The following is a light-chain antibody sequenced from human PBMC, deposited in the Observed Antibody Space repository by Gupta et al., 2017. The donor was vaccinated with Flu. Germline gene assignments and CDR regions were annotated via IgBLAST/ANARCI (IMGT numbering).Light chain of an antibody. V-gene: IGKV3-20*01. Sequence: TQSPGTLSLSPGERATLSCRASQSVSSSYLAWYQQKPGQAPRLLIYGASSRATGIPDRFSGSGSGTDFTLTSSRLEPEDFAVYYCQQYGSGTFGQGTKVEIK. CDR2: GAS. CDR3: QQYGSGT. J-gene: IGKJ1*01. CDR1: QSVSSSY.